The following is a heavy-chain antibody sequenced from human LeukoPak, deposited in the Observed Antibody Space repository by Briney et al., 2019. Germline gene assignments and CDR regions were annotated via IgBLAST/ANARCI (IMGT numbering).Heavy chain of an antibody. V-gene: IGHV5-10-1*01. Sequence: GESLRISCKGSGYSFTSYWISWVRQMPGKGLEWMGRIDPSDSYTNYSPSFQGHVTISADKSISTAYPQWSSLKASDTAMYYCARGCSSTSCWFDPWGQGTLVTVSS. CDR1: GYSFTSYW. D-gene: IGHD2-2*01. CDR3: ARGCSSTSCWFDP. CDR2: IDPSDSYT. J-gene: IGHJ5*02.